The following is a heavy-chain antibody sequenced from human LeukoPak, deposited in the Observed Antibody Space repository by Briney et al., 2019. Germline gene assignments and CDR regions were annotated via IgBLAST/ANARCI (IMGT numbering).Heavy chain of an antibody. D-gene: IGHD6-6*01. CDR1: GFTFGSYG. CDR3: ARARSSSGNWFDP. Sequence: GGSLRLSCAASGFTFGSYGMHWVRQAPGKGLEWVAVIWYDGSNKYYADSVKGRFTISRDNSKNTLYLQMNSLRAEDTAVYYCARARSSSGNWFDPWGQGTLVTVSS. CDR2: IWYDGSNK. V-gene: IGHV3-33*01. J-gene: IGHJ5*02.